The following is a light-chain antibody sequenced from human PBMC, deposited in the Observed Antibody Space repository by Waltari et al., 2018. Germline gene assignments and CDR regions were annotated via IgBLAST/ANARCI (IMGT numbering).Light chain of an antibody. J-gene: IGKJ1*01. Sequence: EIVLTQSPGTLSLSPGERATLSCRASQTVSSSYLAWYQQKPGQAPRLLISGASSRATGIPERVSGSGSGTDFTLTISRLEPEDFAVYYCQQYGSSPPRTFGQGTKVEIK. CDR3: QQYGSSPPRT. V-gene: IGKV3-20*01. CDR1: QTVSSSY. CDR2: GAS.